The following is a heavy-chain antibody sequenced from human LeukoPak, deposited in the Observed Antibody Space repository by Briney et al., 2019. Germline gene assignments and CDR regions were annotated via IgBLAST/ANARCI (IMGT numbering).Heavy chain of an antibody. D-gene: IGHD3-22*01. CDR1: GGSISSSSYY. J-gene: IGHJ4*02. CDR3: ARPPYYYDSSGSL. V-gene: IGHV4-39*01. CDR2: IYYSGTT. Sequence: SETLSLTCTVSGGSISSSSYYWGWIRQPPGKGLEWIGSIYYSGTTYYNPSLKSRVTISVDTSKNQFSLKLSSVTAADTAVYYCARPPYYYDSSGSLWGQGTLVTVSS.